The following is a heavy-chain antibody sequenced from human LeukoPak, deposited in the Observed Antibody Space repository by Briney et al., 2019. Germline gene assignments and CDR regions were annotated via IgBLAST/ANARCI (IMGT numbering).Heavy chain of an antibody. CDR2: ISYDGSNR. D-gene: IGHD2-2*01. CDR3: ARDTGVRTRYCSSTSCHELDV. CDR1: GFTFSSYA. J-gene: IGHJ6*04. V-gene: IGHV3-30-3*01. Sequence: GGSLRLSCAASGFTFSSYAMHWVRQAPGKGLEWVAVISYDGSNRHYADSVKGRFTISRDNSKNTLYLQMNSLRAEDTAVYYCARDTGVRTRYCSSTSCHELDVWGKGTTVTVSS.